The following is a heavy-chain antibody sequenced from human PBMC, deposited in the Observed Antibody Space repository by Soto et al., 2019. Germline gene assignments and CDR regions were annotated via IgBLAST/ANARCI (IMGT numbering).Heavy chain of an antibody. CDR2: SRNKANGYTT. V-gene: IGHV3-72*01. D-gene: IGHD4-17*01. J-gene: IGHJ4*02. Sequence: VHLVESGGGLVQPGGSLRLSCAVSGFTFSDHYMDWVRQAPGKGLEWLGRSRNKANGYTTIYAASVKDRFTISRDDSKDSLVLQMNSLKTEDTAVYHCARFRTTGAYDLDYWGQGTLITVSS. CDR1: GFTFSDHY. CDR3: ARFRTTGAYDLDY.